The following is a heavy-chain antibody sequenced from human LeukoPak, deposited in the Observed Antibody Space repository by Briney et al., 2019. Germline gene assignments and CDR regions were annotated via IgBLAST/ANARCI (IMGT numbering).Heavy chain of an antibody. V-gene: IGHV3-23*01. D-gene: IGHD2-2*01. J-gene: IGHJ5*02. CDR2: ISGSGDST. CDR1: GFTFSDYP. Sequence: PGGSLRLSCTASGFTFSDYPMSWVRQAPGKGLEWVSAISGSGDSTYYADSVKGRFTISRDNSKNTLYLQMNSLRAEDTAVYYCGVDIVVVPGAPNWFDPWGQGTLVTVSS. CDR3: GVDIVVVPGAPNWFDP.